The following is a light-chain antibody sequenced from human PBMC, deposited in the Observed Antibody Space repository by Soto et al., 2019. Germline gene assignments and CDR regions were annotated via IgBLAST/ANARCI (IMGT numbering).Light chain of an antibody. CDR1: HSVRSD. CDR2: DAS. CDR3: QQYSNWPPIT. V-gene: IGKV3-15*01. J-gene: IGKJ5*01. Sequence: EIVMTQSPATFSVSPGERATLSCRASHSVRSDLAWYQQKPGQSPRLLIFDASTRATGIPARFSGSGSGTDFTLTISSLQSEDFAVYYCQQYSNWPPITFGQGTRLEIK.